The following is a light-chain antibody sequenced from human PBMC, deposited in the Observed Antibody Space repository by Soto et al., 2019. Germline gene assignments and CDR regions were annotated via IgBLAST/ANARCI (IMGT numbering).Light chain of an antibody. CDR1: SSNIGSNT. J-gene: IGLJ1*01. CDR2: SNN. V-gene: IGLV1-44*01. CDR3: CSYAGSRTYV. Sequence: QSALTQPPSASGTPGQRVTISCSGSSSNIGSNTVNWYQQLPGTAPKLLIYSNNQRPSGVPDRFSGSKSGTSASLAISGLQSEDEADYYCCSYAGSRTYVFGPGTKLTVL.